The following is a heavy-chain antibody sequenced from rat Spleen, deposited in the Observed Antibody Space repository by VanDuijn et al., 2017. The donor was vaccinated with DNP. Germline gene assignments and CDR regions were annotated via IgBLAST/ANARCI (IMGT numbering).Heavy chain of an antibody. CDR2: ISYNGGTP. CDR3: ARSLLDC. CDR1: GFTFSDYY. Sequence: EVLLVESDGGLVQPGRSLKLSCAVSGFTFSDYYMAWVRQAPAKGLEWVATISYNGGTPYYRDSVKGRFTISRDNAQSTLYLQMDSLGSEDTATYYCARSLLDCWGQGVMVTVSS. V-gene: IGHV5-7*01. D-gene: IGHD2-1*01. J-gene: IGHJ2*01.